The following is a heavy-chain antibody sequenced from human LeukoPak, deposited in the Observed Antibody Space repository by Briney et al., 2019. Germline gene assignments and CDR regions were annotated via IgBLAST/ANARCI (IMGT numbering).Heavy chain of an antibody. CDR3: ARLNYYYYMDV. J-gene: IGHJ6*03. CDR1: GGSISSSSYF. V-gene: IGHV4-39*01. Sequence: PSETLSLTCTVSGGSISSSSYFWGWIRQPPGKGLEWIGSIYYSGSTYYSPSLKSRVTISVDTSKNQFSLKLSSVTASDTAVYYCARLNYYYYMDVWGKGTTVTISS. CDR2: IYYSGST.